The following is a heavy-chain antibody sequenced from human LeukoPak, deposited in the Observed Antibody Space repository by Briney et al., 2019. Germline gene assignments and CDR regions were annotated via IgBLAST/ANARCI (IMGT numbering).Heavy chain of an antibody. CDR2: IRYDGSNE. J-gene: IGHJ4*02. Sequence: PGGSLRLSCAASGFTFSDFGMHWVRQAPGKGLEWVAFIRYDGSNEYYADSVKGRFTISRDKSKNTLYLQMNSLRVEDTAVYYCARSSLGDYWGQGTLVTVSS. CDR1: GFTFSDFG. V-gene: IGHV3-30*02. CDR3: ARSSLGDY. D-gene: IGHD7-27*01.